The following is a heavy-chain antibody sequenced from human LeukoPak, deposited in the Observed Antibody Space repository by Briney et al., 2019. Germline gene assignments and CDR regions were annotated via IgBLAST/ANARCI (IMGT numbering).Heavy chain of an antibody. CDR3: ARDRGLDYYGMDV. Sequence: PSETLSLTCTVSGGSISSGGYYWSWIRQHPGKGLEWIGYTYYSGSTYYNPSLKSRVTISVDTSKNQFSLKLSSVTAADTAVYYCARDRGLDYYGMDVWGQGTTVTVSS. CDR2: TYYSGST. J-gene: IGHJ6*02. V-gene: IGHV4-31*03. CDR1: GGSISSGGYY. D-gene: IGHD6-19*01.